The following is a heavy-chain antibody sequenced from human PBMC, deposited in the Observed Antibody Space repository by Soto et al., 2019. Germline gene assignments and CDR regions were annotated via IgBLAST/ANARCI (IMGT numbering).Heavy chain of an antibody. CDR3: ARDLLTTGITGTTNAFDI. D-gene: IGHD1-20*01. V-gene: IGHV1-18*04. J-gene: IGHJ3*02. Sequence: QVQLVQSGAEVKKPGASVKVSCKASGYTFTSYGISWVRQAPGQGLEWMGWISAYNGNTNYAQKLQGRVTMTTDTSTSTAYMELRSLRSDDTAVYYCARDLLTTGITGTTNAFDIWGQGTMVTVSS. CDR2: ISAYNGNT. CDR1: GYTFTSYG.